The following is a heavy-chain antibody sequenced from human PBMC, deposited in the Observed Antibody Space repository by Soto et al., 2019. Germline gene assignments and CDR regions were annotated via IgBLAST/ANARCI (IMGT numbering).Heavy chain of an antibody. CDR2: IYYSGST. D-gene: IGHD3-22*01. Sequence: SETLSLTCTVSGGSVISGSYYWSWIRQPPGKGLEWIGYIYYSGSTNYNPSLKSRVTISVDTSKNQFSLKLSSVTAADTAVYYCARGNYYDSSGYYPPYFQHWGQGTLVTVSS. J-gene: IGHJ1*01. V-gene: IGHV4-61*01. CDR1: GGSVISGSYY. CDR3: ARGNYYDSSGYYPPYFQH.